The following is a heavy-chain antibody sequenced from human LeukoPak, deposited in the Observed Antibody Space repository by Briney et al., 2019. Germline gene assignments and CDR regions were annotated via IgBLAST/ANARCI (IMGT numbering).Heavy chain of an antibody. V-gene: IGHV1-8*01. D-gene: IGHD5-18*01. Sequence: ASVKVSCKASGYTFTSYDINWVRQATGQGLEWMGWMNPNSGNTGYAQKFQGRVTMTRNTSISTAYMELSSLRSDDTAVYYCARGTPPAMQKDYWGQGTLVTVSS. CDR1: GYTFTSYD. CDR3: ARGTPPAMQKDY. CDR2: MNPNSGNT. J-gene: IGHJ4*02.